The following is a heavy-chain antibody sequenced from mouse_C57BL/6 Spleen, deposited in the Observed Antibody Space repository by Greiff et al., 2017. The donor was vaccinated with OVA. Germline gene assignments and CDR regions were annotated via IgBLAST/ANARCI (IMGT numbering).Heavy chain of an antibody. CDR3: ARGDGYCFDY. V-gene: IGHV1-77*01. CDR1: GYTFTAYY. D-gene: IGHD2-3*01. Sequence: QVQLQQSGAELVKPGASVKISCKASGYTFTAYYINWVKQRPGQGLAWIGQIGPGSGSTFSNEKFKGKGTLTADKSSSTAYMQLSSLTSEDSAVYFCARGDGYCFDYWGQGTTLTVSS. CDR2: IGPGSGST. J-gene: IGHJ2*01.